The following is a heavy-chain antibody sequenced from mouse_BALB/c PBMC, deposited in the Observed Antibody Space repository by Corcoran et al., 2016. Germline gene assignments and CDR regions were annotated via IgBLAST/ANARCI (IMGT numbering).Heavy chain of an antibody. Sequence: EVQLQQSGPELVKPGASVKMSCKASGYTFTDYYMKWVKQSNGKSLEWIGDINPKNGGTSYNQKFKGKATLTVDKSSSTAYMQPKSLTSENSAVYSCARDGNFYFIYWGQGTTLTVTS. V-gene: IGHV1-26*01. CDR1: GYTFTDYY. CDR2: INPKNGGT. CDR3: ARDGNFYFIY. J-gene: IGHJ2*01. D-gene: IGHD2-1*01.